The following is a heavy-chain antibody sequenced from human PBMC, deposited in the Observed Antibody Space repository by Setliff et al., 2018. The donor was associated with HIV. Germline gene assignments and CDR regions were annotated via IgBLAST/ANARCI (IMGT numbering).Heavy chain of an antibody. CDR2: INTDNGNT. V-gene: IGHV1-3*04. Sequence: GASLKVSCKTSGYIFSTYTIHWIRQAPGQRPEWMGWINTDNGNTRYSQKFEDRVSMTRDTSANIVYMELTSLKSEDMAVYYCARVWPQSIGFDCWGQGTLVTVSS. J-gene: IGHJ4*02. CDR1: GYIFSTYT. D-gene: IGHD2-21*01. CDR3: ARVWPQSIGFDC.